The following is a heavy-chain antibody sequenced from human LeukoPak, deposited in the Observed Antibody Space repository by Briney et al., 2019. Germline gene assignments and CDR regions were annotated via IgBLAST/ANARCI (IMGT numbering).Heavy chain of an antibody. CDR3: EINTEWELLPNY. D-gene: IGHD1-26*01. J-gene: IGHJ4*02. CDR1: GYTFTSYG. CDR2: ISAYNGNT. Sequence: ASVKVSCKASGYTFTSYGISWVRQAPGQGLEWMGWISAYNGNTNYAQKLQGRVTMTTDTSTSTAYMELRSLRSDDTAVYYCEINTEWELLPNYWGQGTLVTVSS. V-gene: IGHV1-18*01.